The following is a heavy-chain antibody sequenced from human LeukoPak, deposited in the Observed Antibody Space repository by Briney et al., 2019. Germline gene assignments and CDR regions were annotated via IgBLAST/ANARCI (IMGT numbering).Heavy chain of an antibody. Sequence: PSETLSLTCTVSGGSISSYYWSWIRQPPGKGLEWIGYIHYSGSTNYNPSLKSRVTISVDTSKNQFSLKLSSVTAADTAVYYCARVDIVATMGFDYWGQGTLVTVSS. CDR3: ARVDIVATMGFDY. CDR1: GGSISSYY. D-gene: IGHD5-12*01. J-gene: IGHJ4*02. V-gene: IGHV4-59*01. CDR2: IHYSGST.